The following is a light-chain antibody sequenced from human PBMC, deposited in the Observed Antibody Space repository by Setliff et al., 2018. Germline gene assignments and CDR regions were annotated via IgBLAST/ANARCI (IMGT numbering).Light chain of an antibody. CDR2: EVS. CDR1: SSDVSGYNY. J-gene: IGLJ1*01. Sequence: QSVLTQPPSASGSPGQSVTISCTGTSSDVSGYNYVSWYQQHPGKAPKLMIYEVSKRPSGVPDRFSGSKSGNTASLTVSGLQAEDEADYYCSSYEGSNNDVFGTGTKV. V-gene: IGLV2-8*01. CDR3: SSYEGSNNDV.